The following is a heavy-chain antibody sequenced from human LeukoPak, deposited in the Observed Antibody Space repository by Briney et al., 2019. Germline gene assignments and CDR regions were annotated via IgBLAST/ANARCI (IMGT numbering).Heavy chain of an antibody. D-gene: IGHD6-19*01. CDR1: GGSLSSYY. J-gene: IGHJ4*02. V-gene: IGHV4-4*07. CDR2: IYISGST. Sequence: SETLSLTCTVSGGSLSSYYWSWIRQPAGKGLEWIGRIYISGSTNYNPSLKSRVTMSVDTSKNQFSLKLSSVTAADTAVYYCATEGAVTGTVHYWGQGTLVTVSS. CDR3: ATEGAVTGTVHY.